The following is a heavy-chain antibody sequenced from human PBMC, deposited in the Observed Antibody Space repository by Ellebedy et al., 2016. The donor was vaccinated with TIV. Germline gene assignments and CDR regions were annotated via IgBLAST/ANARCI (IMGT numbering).Heavy chain of an antibody. Sequence: GESLKISCAATGFMFSSYAMTWVRQAPGKGLEWVSDISGSGDKTYYADTVKGRFTISRDNSKNTLHLQMDTMSVEDTAVYYCAARLGEGIQLWGGFDYWGQGTLVTVSS. CDR1: GFMFSSYA. V-gene: IGHV3-23*01. D-gene: IGHD5-18*01. J-gene: IGHJ4*02. CDR2: ISGSGDKT. CDR3: AARLGEGIQLWGGFDY.